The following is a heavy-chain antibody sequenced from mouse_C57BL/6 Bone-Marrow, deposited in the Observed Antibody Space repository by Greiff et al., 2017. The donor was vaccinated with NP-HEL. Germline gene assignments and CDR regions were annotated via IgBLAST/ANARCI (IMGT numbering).Heavy chain of an antibody. V-gene: IGHV14-4*01. J-gene: IGHJ2*01. CDR1: GFNIKDDY. D-gene: IGHD2-12*01. CDR2: IDPENGDT. Sequence: VQLQQSGAELVRPGASVKLSCTASGFNIKDDYMHWVKQRPEQGLEWIGWIDPENGDTEYASKFQGKATITADTSSNTAYLQLSSLTSEDTAVYYCTTWGFTNDYWGQGTTPTVSA. CDR3: TTWGFTNDY.